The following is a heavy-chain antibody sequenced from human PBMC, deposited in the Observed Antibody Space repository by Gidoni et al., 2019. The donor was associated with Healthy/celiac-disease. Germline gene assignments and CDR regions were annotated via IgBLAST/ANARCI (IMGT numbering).Heavy chain of an antibody. D-gene: IGHD3-22*01. CDR2: ISGSGGST. Sequence: EVQLLESGGGLVQPGGSLRLSCAASGFTFSSYAMSWVRQAPGKGLEWVSAISGSGGSTYYADSVKGRFTISRDNSKNTLYLQMNSLRAEDTAVYYCVTYYYDSSGYSGVVYWGQGTLVTVSS. J-gene: IGHJ4*02. CDR1: GFTFSSYA. CDR3: VTYYYDSSGYSGVVY. V-gene: IGHV3-23*01.